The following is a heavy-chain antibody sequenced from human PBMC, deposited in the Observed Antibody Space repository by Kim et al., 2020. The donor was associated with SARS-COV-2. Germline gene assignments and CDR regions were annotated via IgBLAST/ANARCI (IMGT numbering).Heavy chain of an antibody. J-gene: IGHJ6*02. Sequence: TYYTPPLMSRVTISVDTSKTQFSLKLSSVTAGDTAVYYCARVTDYSGMDVWGQGTTVTVSS. CDR3: ARVTDYSGMDV. V-gene: IGHV4-30-2*04. CDR2: T.